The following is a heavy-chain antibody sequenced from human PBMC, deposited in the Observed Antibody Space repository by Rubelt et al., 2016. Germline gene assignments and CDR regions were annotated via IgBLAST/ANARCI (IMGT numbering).Heavy chain of an antibody. D-gene: IGHD3-22*01. CDR1: GGSFSGYY. CDR3: ARSHYKDSSAYFP. Sequence: QLQLQQWGAGLLKPSETLSLTCAVYGGSFSGYYWSWIRQPPGKGMEWIASVSYSGTAYYNPSLKSRVTISVDTSTNRFSLTRSPVSAADTAVYYCARSHYKDSSAYFPWGQGTLVTVSS. CDR2: VSYSGTA. J-gene: IGHJ5*02. V-gene: IGHV4-34*01.